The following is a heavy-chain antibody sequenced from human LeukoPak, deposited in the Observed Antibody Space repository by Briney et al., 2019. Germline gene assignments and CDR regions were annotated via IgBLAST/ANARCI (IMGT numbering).Heavy chain of an antibody. CDR2: INSDGSNT. V-gene: IGHV3-74*01. CDR3: ARGAGGYSYG. Sequence: GGSLRLSCAASGFNFSMYWMHWVRQVPGKRLVWVSRINSDGSNTNYADSVKGRFAISRDNAENTLYLQMNSLRAEDTAVYYCARGAGGYSYGWGQGILVTVSS. J-gene: IGHJ4*02. CDR1: GFNFSMYW. D-gene: IGHD5-18*01.